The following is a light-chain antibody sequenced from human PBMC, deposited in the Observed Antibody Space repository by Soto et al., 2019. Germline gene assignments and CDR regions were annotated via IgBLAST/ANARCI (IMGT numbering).Light chain of an antibody. CDR3: QVWDSSSDHYV. V-gene: IGLV3-21*04. Sequence: SFELTQPPSVSVAPGKTARITCGGSNIGSKSVHWYQQKPGQAPVLVIYYDSDRPSGIPERFSGSNSGNTATLTISRVEAGDEDDYYCQVWDSSSDHYVFGTGTKVTVL. CDR1: NIGSKS. J-gene: IGLJ1*01. CDR2: YDS.